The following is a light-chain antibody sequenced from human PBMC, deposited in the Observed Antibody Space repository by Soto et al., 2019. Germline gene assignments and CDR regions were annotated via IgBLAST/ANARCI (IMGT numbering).Light chain of an antibody. CDR1: QSISSW. V-gene: IGKV1-33*01. J-gene: IGKJ4*01. Sequence: DIQMTQSPSTLSASVGDRVTITCRASQSISSWLACYQQKLGRAPRLLIHAASTLEAGVPSRFSGSGSGTDFTFTISGLQPEDVATYYCQQYDNLPLTFGGGTTGDIK. CDR2: AAS. CDR3: QQYDNLPLT.